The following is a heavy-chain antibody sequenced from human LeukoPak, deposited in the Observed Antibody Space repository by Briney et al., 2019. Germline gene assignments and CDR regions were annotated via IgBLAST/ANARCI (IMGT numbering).Heavy chain of an antibody. CDR3: ARRQSGYRDY. Sequence: SETLSLTCAVSGYSISSGYYWGWIRQPPGKGLEWIGNIYHIGSTYYNPSLKSRVTISVDTSKNQFSLNLTSVTAADTAVYYCARRQSGYRDYWGQGTLVTVSS. J-gene: IGHJ4*02. CDR1: GYSISSGYY. D-gene: IGHD3-22*01. CDR2: IYHIGST. V-gene: IGHV4-38-2*01.